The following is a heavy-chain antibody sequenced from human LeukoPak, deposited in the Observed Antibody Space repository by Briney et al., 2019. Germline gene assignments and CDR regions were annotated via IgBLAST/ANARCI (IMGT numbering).Heavy chain of an antibody. D-gene: IGHD3-22*01. J-gene: IGHJ4*02. CDR2: INPSGGST. CDR1: GYTFTSYY. V-gene: IGHV1-46*01. Sequence: ASVKVSCKASGYTFTSYYMHWVRQAPGQGLEWMGIINPSGGSTSYAQKFQGRVTMTRDTSTSTVYMELSSLRSEDTAVYYCARYRKGDYYDSSGPLFDYWGQGTLVTVSS. CDR3: ARYRKGDYYDSSGPLFDY.